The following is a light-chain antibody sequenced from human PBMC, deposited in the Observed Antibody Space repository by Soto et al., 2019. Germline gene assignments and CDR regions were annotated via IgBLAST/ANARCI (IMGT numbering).Light chain of an antibody. CDR1: QRISTY. CDR2: TAS. Sequence: DIQMTQSPSSLSASVGDRLTIPCRASQRISTYLNWYQHKPGKAPELLMHTASSLQSGVPSRFSGSGSGTDFTLIISSLHPEDFASYYCQQSFSNPYTFGQGTKLEIK. CDR3: QQSFSNPYT. V-gene: IGKV1-39*01. J-gene: IGKJ2*01.